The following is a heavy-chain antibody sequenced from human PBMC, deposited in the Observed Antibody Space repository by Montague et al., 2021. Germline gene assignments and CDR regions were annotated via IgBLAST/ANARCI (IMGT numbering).Heavy chain of an antibody. CDR3: ARERDRYYYMEI. V-gene: IGHV4-30-2*04. Sequence: SGRTYYNPSLKSRVTISVDTSNNHFSLKLSSVTAADTAMYYCARERDRYYYMEIWGKGTTITGSS. CDR2: SGRT. J-gene: IGHJ6*03.